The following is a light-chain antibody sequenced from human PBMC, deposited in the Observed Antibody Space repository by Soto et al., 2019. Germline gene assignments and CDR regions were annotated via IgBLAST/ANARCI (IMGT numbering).Light chain of an antibody. J-gene: IGKJ2*01. CDR1: QSISNK. V-gene: IGKV3D-15*01. CDR3: QQYNNWPPVYT. CDR2: DAS. Sequence: EIVMTQSPVTLSVSPGDRATLSCRASQSISNKVAWYQQRPGQSPRLLIYDASTRATGIPARFSGSGSGTEFTLTISSLQSEHFAVYFCQQYNNWPPVYTFGQGTKLDIK.